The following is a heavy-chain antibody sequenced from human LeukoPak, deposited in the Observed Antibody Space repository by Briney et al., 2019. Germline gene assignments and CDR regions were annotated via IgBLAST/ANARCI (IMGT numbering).Heavy chain of an antibody. CDR1: GYTFTSYG. V-gene: IGHV1-2*04. D-gene: IGHD2-2*01. Sequence: ASVKVSCKASGYTFTSYGISWVRQAPGQGLEWMGWINPNSGGTNYAQKFQGWVTMTRDTSISTAYMELSRLRSDDTAVYYCARGAQVSLPAASLDYWGQGTLVTVSS. CDR3: ARGAQVSLPAASLDY. J-gene: IGHJ4*02. CDR2: INPNSGGT.